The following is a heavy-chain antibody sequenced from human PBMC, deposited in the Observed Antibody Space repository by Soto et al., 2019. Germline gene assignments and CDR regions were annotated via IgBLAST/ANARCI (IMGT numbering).Heavy chain of an antibody. CDR1: GFTFSSHA. CDR2: ISGGSEGA. V-gene: IGHV3-23*01. J-gene: IGHJ4*02. CDR3: ARDLWWYLH. D-gene: IGHD2-15*01. Sequence: EVQLLESGGGLVQPGGALRLSCAASGFTFSSHAMSWVRQAPGKGLEWISSISGGSEGAYYADSVKGRFTISRDNSKNTLYLHMNSLRVEDTAVYYCARDLWWYLHWGQGTLVTVSS.